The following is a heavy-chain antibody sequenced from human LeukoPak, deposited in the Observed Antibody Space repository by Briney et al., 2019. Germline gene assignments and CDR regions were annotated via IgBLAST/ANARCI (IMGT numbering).Heavy chain of an antibody. CDR2: ANPNSGGV. Sequence: ASVKVSCKASGYTFSDYYIHWVRQAPGQGLEWMGWANPNSGGVHYVEKFQGRVTMTRDTPISSAYMELSSLRSDDTAVYYCARDLGGSYFAFDIWGQGTMITVSS. CDR3: ARDLGGSYFAFDI. V-gene: IGHV1-2*02. J-gene: IGHJ3*02. D-gene: IGHD1-26*01. CDR1: GYTFSDYY.